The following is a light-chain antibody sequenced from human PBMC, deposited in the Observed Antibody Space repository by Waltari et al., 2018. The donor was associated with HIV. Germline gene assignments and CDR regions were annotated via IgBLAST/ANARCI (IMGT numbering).Light chain of an antibody. CDR1: QSVSGY. Sequence: EIVLTQSPVTLSLSPGERAPLACRASQSVSGYVAWYQQRPGQAPRLLIYDASNRATGIPARFSGSGSGTDFTLTISSLESEDFAVYFCQQRTNWPPTVSFGGGTRVQIK. CDR2: DAS. V-gene: IGKV3-11*01. CDR3: QQRTNWPPTVS. J-gene: IGKJ4*01.